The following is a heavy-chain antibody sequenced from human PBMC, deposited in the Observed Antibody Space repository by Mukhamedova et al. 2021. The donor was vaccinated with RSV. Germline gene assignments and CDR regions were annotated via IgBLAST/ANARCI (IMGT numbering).Heavy chain of an antibody. V-gene: IGHV3-72*01. CDR2: TT. D-gene: IGHD2-2*01. CDR3: ARESIVVVPAMYV. J-gene: IGHJ6*04. Sequence: TTEYAASVKGRFTISREDSKNSSYLQMNSLITEETVVYYCARESIVVVPAMYVWGKGTTVTVSS.